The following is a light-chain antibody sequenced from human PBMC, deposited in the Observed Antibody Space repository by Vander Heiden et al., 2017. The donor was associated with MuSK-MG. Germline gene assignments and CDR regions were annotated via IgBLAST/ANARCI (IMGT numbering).Light chain of an antibody. V-gene: IGKV4-1*01. J-gene: IGKJ5*01. CDR2: WAS. Sequence: DILMTHSPDSLAVSLCERASINCTSRLSAFHTTHKMDFIAWYQQKPRQAPKLLNDWASTRAAGVPDRSSGRGSGTDFTLTISSLQAEDVAVYYCQQDDSLPITFGQGTQLEIK. CDR3: QQDDSLPIT. CDR1: LSAFHTTHKMDF.